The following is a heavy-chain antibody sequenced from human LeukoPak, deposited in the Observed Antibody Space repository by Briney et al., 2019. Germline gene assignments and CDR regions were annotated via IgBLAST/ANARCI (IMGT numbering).Heavy chain of an antibody. CDR3: ATHLNIAAADLGY. CDR2: IDPSDSYT. J-gene: IGHJ4*02. Sequence: GESLKISCKGSGYSFTSHWISWVRQMPGKGLEWMGRIDPSDSYTNYSPSFQGHVTISADKSISTAYLQWSSLKASDTAMYYCATHLNIAAADLGYWGQGTLFTVSS. D-gene: IGHD6-13*01. V-gene: IGHV5-10-1*01. CDR1: GYSFTSHW.